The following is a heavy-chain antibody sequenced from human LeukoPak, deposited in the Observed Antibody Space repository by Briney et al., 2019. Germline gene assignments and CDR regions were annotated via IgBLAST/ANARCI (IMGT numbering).Heavy chain of an antibody. CDR1: GYSISSGYY. Sequence: KSSETLSLTCSVSGYSISSGYYCGWIRQPPGKGLEWIASIYHSGSAYYNPSLKSRVTISVDASKNQCTLKLSSVTAADTAVYYFARVAVTTVTKLDYWSQGTLVIVSS. CDR2: IYHSGSA. D-gene: IGHD4-11*01. J-gene: IGHJ4*02. CDR3: ARVAVTTVTKLDY. V-gene: IGHV4-38-2*02.